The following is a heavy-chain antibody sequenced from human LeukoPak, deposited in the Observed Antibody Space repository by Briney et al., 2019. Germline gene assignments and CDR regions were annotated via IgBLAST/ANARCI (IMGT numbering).Heavy chain of an antibody. Sequence: GGSLRLSCAASGFTFSSYAMHWVRQAPGKGLEYVSAISSNGGSTYYANSVKGRFTISRDNSKNTLYLQMGSLRAEDMAVYYCARALEHRDGYNSVRAFDIWGQGTMVTVSS. CDR2: ISSNGGST. J-gene: IGHJ3*02. D-gene: IGHD5-24*01. CDR3: ARALEHRDGYNSVRAFDI. CDR1: GFTFSSYA. V-gene: IGHV3-64*01.